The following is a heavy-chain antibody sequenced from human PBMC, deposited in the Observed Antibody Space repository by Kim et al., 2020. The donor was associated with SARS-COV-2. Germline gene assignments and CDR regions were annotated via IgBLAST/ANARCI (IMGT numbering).Heavy chain of an antibody. CDR1: GGTFSSYT. CDR3: ARDLVQARTNWFDP. Sequence: SVKVSCKASGGTFSSYTISWVQQAPGQGLEWMGRIIPILGIANYAQKFQGRVTITADKSTSTAYMELSSLRSEDTAVYYCARDLVQARTNWFDPWGQGTLVTVSS. CDR2: IIPILGIA. D-gene: IGHD1-1*01. V-gene: IGHV1-69*04. J-gene: IGHJ5*02.